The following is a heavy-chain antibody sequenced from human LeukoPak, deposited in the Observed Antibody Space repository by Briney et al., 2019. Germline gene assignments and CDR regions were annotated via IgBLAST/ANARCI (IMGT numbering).Heavy chain of an antibody. J-gene: IGHJ4*02. D-gene: IGHD5-12*01. Sequence: GGSLRLSCATSGFTFSSNGLHWVRQAPGRGLEWVAFIRYDGSNEYYADSVKGRFTISRDNSKNTLYLQMNSLRTEDTAVYYCAKTGYSGSAYGTWYFDYWGQGTLVTVSS. V-gene: IGHV3-30*02. CDR3: AKTGYSGSAYGTWYFDY. CDR1: GFTFSSNG. CDR2: IRYDGSNE.